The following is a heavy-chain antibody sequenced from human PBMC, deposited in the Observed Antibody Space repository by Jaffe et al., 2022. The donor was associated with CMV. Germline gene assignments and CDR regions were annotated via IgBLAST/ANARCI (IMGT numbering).Heavy chain of an antibody. CDR3: ARGPRGYCSSTSCYTRQLNLDY. J-gene: IGHJ4*02. D-gene: IGHD2-2*02. V-gene: IGHV4-34*01. CDR1: GGSFSGYY. CDR2: INHSGST. Sequence: QVQLQQWGAGLLKPSETLSLTCAVYGGSFSGYYWSWIRQPPGKGLEWIGEINHSGSTNYNPSLKSRVTISVDTSKNQFSLKLSSVTAADTAVYYCARGPRGYCSSTSCYTRQLNLDYWGQGTLVTVSS.